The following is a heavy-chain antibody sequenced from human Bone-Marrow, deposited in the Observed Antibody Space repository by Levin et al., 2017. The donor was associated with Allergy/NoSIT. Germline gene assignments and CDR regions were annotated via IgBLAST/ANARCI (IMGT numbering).Heavy chain of an antibody. D-gene: IGHD2-15*01. V-gene: IGHV3-23*01. J-gene: IGHJ6*02. Sequence: GGSLRLSCAASGFSFSSYAMSWVRQAPGKGLEWVSSISGDGDTTYYTDSVKGRFTISRDNSKNTLYLQMNSLRVEDTAVFYCAKDGLIVPPATYGMDVWGQGATVTVSS. CDR1: GFSFSSYA. CDR2: ISGDGDTT. CDR3: AKDGLIVPPATYGMDV.